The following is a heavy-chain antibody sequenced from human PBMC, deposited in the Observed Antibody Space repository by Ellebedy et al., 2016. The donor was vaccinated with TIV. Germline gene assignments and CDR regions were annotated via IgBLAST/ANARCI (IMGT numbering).Heavy chain of an antibody. CDR1: GFTFSSYD. CDR3: ARDRGYCSGGSCPGLGY. Sequence: GESLKISCAASGFTFSSYDMSWVRQAPGKGLEWVSVFSGSDGSTFYADSVKGRFTISRDNSKNTLYLQMNSLRAEDTAVYYCARDRGYCSGGSCPGLGYWGQGTLVTVSS. J-gene: IGHJ4*02. D-gene: IGHD2-15*01. CDR2: FSGSDGST. V-gene: IGHV3-23*01.